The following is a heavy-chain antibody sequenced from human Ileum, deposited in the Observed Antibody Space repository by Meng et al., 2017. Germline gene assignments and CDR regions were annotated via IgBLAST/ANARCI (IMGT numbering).Heavy chain of an antibody. D-gene: IGHD2/OR15-2a*01. CDR1: GGSISSSAYS. CDR3: ASSTSGPELNY. CDR2: IYQVGST. Sequence: HLQLQESGSGLVTSSQTLSLTCTDSGGSISSSAYSWTWIRQPPGKGLEWIGYIYQVGSTNYNPSLKSRVTIFVDTSKNQFSLKLTSVTAADTAVYYCASSTSGPELNYWGQGTLVTVSS. J-gene: IGHJ4*02. V-gene: IGHV4-30-2*01.